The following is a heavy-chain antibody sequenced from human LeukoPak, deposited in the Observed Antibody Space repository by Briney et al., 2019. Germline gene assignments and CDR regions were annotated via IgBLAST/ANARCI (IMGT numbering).Heavy chain of an antibody. CDR3: ARVFYSSGWYSRPAYYYYYYYMDV. J-gene: IGHJ6*03. D-gene: IGHD6-19*01. V-gene: IGHV1-69*13. CDR2: IIPIFGTA. Sequence: SVKVSCKASGGTFSSYAISWVRQAPGHGLEWMGGIIPIFGTANYAQKFQGRVTITADESTSTAYMELRSLRSDDTAVYYCARVFYSSGWYSRPAYYYYYYYMDVWGKGTTVTVSS. CDR1: GGTFSSYA.